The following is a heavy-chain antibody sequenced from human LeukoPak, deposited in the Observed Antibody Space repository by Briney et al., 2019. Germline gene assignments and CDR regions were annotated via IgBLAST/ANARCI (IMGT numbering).Heavy chain of an antibody. V-gene: IGHV3-23*01. CDR1: GFTFSSYA. J-gene: IGHJ4*02. D-gene: IGHD6-13*01. CDR2: ISGSGGST. Sequence: GGSLRLYCAASGFTFSSYAMSWVRQAPGKGLEWVSSISGSGGSTYYADSVKGRFTISRDNSKNMLCLQMNSLRAEDTAVYYCAGGRRHLVHGPLDDWGQGTLVTVSS. CDR3: AGGRRHLVHGPLDD.